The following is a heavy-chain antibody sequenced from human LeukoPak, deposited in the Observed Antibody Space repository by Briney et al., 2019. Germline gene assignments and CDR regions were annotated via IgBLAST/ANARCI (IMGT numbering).Heavy chain of an antibody. J-gene: IGHJ3*02. V-gene: IGHV3-48*01. CDR3: ARVLLERPGIDSFDI. CDR1: GFILHRYN. D-gene: IGHD1-1*01. Sequence: GGSLRLSCGASGFILHRYNMDWVRQAPGQGLEWVSHINSGSTIIYYADSVRGRFTISRDTAGNSLYLQMNSLRVEDTAVYYCARVLLERPGIDSFDIWGQGTMVTVSS. CDR2: INSGSTII.